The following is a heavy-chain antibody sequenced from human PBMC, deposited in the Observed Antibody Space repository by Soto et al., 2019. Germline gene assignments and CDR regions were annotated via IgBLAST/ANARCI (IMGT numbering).Heavy chain of an antibody. Sequence: QVQLVQSGAEVKKPGASVKVSCKASGYTFTSYGISWVRQAPGQGLEWMGWLSAYNGNSNYAQKLQGIVTMTTDTSTSTAYMELRSLRSDDTAVYYCASTKYGPGAVDYWGQGTLVTVSS. CDR3: ASTKYGPGAVDY. J-gene: IGHJ4*02. CDR2: LSAYNGNS. CDR1: GYTFTSYG. D-gene: IGHD3-10*01. V-gene: IGHV1-18*01.